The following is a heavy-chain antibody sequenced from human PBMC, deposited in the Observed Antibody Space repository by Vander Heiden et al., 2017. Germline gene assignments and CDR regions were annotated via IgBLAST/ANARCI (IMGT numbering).Heavy chain of an antibody. D-gene: IGHD6-19*01. Sequence: EVQLVESGGGLVQPGGSLRPSCAASGSTFSSYWMHWVRQAAGKGLVWVSRINSDGSSTSYADSVKGRFTISRDNAKNTLYLQMNSLRAEDTAVYCCARDSWLAVAGTGPFDYWGQGTLVTVSS. CDR2: INSDGSST. CDR1: GSTFSSYW. J-gene: IGHJ4*02. V-gene: IGHV3-74*01. CDR3: ARDSWLAVAGTGPFDY.